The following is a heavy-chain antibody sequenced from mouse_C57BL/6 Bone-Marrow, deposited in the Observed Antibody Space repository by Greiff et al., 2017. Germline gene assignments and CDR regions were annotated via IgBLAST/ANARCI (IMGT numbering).Heavy chain of an antibody. J-gene: IGHJ4*01. CDR2: INPNNGGT. CDR3: ARETVVADYYAMDY. V-gene: IGHV1-22*01. D-gene: IGHD1-1*01. CDR1: GYTFTDYN. Sequence: EVQLQQSGPELVKPGASVKMSCKASGYTFTDYNMHWVKQSHGKSLEWIGYINPNNGGTSYNQKFKGKATLTVNKSSSTAYMELRSLTSEDSAVYYCARETVVADYYAMDYWGQGTSVTVSS.